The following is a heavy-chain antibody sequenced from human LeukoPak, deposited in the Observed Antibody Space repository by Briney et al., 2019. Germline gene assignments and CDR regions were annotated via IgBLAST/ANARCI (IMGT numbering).Heavy chain of an antibody. V-gene: IGHV3-21*01. CDR3: ARDPVEWELLLDY. Sequence: GGSLRLSCAASGFTFSSYSMNWVRQAPGKGLEWVSSISSSSYIYYADSVKGRFSISRDNARNSVYLQMASLRVEDTAVYYCARDPVEWELLLDYWGQGTLVTVSS. CDR1: GFTFSSYS. D-gene: IGHD1-26*01. CDR2: ISSSSYI. J-gene: IGHJ4*02.